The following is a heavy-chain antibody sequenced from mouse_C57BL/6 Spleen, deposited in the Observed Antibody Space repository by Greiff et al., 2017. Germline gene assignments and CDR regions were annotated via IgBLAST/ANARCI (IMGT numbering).Heavy chain of an antibody. CDR2: ISSGSSTI. D-gene: IGHD4-1*01. J-gene: IGHJ4*01. Sequence: VQLKESGGGLVKPGGSLKLSCAASGFTFSDYGMHWVRQAPEKGLEWVAYISSGSSTIYYADTVKGRFTISRDNAKNTLFLQMTSLRSEDTAMYYCARPVLGAMDYWGQGTSVTVSS. CDR1: GFTFSDYG. CDR3: ARPVLGAMDY. V-gene: IGHV5-17*01.